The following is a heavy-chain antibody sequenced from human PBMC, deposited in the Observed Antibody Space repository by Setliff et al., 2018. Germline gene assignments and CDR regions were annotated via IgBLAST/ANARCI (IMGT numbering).Heavy chain of an antibody. CDR1: GFTFDDYA. V-gene: IGHV3-9*03. Sequence: GGSLRLSCAASGFTFDDYAMHWVRQAPGKGLEWVSGISWNSGSIGYADSVKGRFTISRDNAKNSLYLQMNSLRAEDMALYYCAKGTPQDYYSMDVWGQGTTVTVSS. CDR2: ISWNSGSI. CDR3: AKGTPQDYYSMDV. J-gene: IGHJ6*02.